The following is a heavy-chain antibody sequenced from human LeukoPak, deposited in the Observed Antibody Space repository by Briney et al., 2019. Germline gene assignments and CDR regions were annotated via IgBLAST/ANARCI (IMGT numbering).Heavy chain of an antibody. CDR3: AKSAACSVGSCYPWYFDL. Sequence: PGVYLRLSCAASGFTFSSYGMHWVRQAPGKGLEWVAYIQYTGSAKYYADSVTGRFTISRDNSKNTLYLQMNSLRAEDTAVYYCAKSAACSVGSCYPWYFDLWGRGTLVTVSS. CDR1: GFTFSSYG. D-gene: IGHD2-15*01. V-gene: IGHV3-30*02. CDR2: IQYTGSAK. J-gene: IGHJ2*01.